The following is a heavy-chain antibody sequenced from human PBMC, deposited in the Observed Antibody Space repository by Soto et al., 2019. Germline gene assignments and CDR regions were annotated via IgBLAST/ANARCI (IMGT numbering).Heavy chain of an antibody. V-gene: IGHV3-21*01. CDR2: ISSSSSYI. Sequence: EVQLVESGGGLVKPGGSLRLSCAASGFTFSSYSMNWVRQAPGKGLEWVSSISSSSSYIYYADSVKGRFTISRDNAKNSLYLQMNSLRVEDTAVYYCARGFDSSGYADYWGQGTLVTVSS. D-gene: IGHD3-22*01. J-gene: IGHJ4*02. CDR3: ARGFDSSGYADY. CDR1: GFTFSSYS.